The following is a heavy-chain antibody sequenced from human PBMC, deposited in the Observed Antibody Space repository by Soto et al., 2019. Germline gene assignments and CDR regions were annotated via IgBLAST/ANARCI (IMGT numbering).Heavy chain of an antibody. J-gene: IGHJ5*02. CDR2: IYWDDDK. CDR1: GFSLSTSGVG. Sequence: QITLKESGPTLVKPTQTLTLTCTFSGFSLSTSGVGVGWIRQPPGKALEYLAVIYWDDDKRYSPSLKSRLTIPKDTSKNQVVLTMTNMDPVDTATYFCAHRRPWSSNWNSGWFDPWGQGTLVTVSS. CDR3: AHRRPWSSNWNSGWFDP. D-gene: IGHD1-20*01. V-gene: IGHV2-5*02.